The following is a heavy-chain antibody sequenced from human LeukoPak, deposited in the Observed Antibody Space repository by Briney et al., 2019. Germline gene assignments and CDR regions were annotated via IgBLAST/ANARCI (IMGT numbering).Heavy chain of an antibody. J-gene: IGHJ3*02. Sequence: ASVKVSCKASGYTFTGYYIHWVRQAPGQGLEWMGWINPKSGGTNYAQKFQGRVTMTRDTSINTAYMELSRLRSGDTAVYYCARGGDYYDSSGYYDDAFDIWGQGTMVAVSS. V-gene: IGHV1-2*02. D-gene: IGHD3-22*01. CDR1: GYTFTGYY. CDR3: ARGGDYYDSSGYYDDAFDI. CDR2: INPKSGGT.